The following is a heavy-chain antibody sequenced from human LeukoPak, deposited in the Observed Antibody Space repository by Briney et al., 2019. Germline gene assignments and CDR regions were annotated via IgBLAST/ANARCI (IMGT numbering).Heavy chain of an antibody. Sequence: SETLYLICTVSGDPISSYYWSLSRQHPGNRLALIVYIYYSGGTDYNPSLKSRVTISVDTSKNQFSLKLRSVTAADTAVYYCARHVTISGPYDASDIWGQGTMVTVSP. D-gene: IGHD5-24*01. CDR3: ARHVTISGPYDASDI. V-gene: IGHV4-59*08. CDR2: IYYSGGT. J-gene: IGHJ3*02. CDR1: GDPISSYY.